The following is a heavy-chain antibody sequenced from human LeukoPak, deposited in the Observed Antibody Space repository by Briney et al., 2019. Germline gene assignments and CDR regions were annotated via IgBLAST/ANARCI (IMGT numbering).Heavy chain of an antibody. CDR1: GYTFTGHY. CDR2: INPNSGGT. Sequence: ASVKVSCKASGYTFTGHYMHWVRQAPGQGLEWMGWINPNSGGTNYAQKFQGRVTMTRDTSISTAYMELSRLRSDDTAVYYCARHVVRGVIRSAFDYWGQGTLVTVSS. V-gene: IGHV1-2*02. CDR3: ARHVVRGVIRSAFDY. J-gene: IGHJ4*02. D-gene: IGHD3-10*01.